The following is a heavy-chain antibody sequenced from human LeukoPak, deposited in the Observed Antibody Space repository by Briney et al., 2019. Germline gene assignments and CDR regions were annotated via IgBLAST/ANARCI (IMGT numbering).Heavy chain of an antibody. CDR1: GFSFGRYE. CDR3: AKDFPHYYESSHGMDA. V-gene: IGHV3-48*03. D-gene: IGHD3-22*01. J-gene: IGHJ6*02. Sequence: GGSLRLSCAASGFSFGRYEMNWVRQAPGKGLEWVSYISTTGSTVYYADSVEGRFTMSRDNAKNLLYLQMNSLRAEDAAVHYCAKDFPHYYESSHGMDAWGQGTTVTVSS. CDR2: ISTTGSTV.